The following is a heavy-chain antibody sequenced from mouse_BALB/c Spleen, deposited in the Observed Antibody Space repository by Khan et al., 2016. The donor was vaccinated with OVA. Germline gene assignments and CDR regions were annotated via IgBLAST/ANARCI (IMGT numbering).Heavy chain of an antibody. CDR3: VRDGAYHRNDGWFAY. J-gene: IGHJ3*01. CDR1: GYTFTSYT. V-gene: IGHV1-4*01. D-gene: IGHD2-14*01. Sequence: QVQLQQSGAELARPGASVKMSCKASGYTFTSYTIHWIKLRPGPGLEWIGYINPSNGYTNYNQKLKDKATLTADKSSTTAYMQLSSLTSDDSAVYNCVRDGAYHRNDGWFAYWGQGTLVTVSA. CDR2: INPSNGYT.